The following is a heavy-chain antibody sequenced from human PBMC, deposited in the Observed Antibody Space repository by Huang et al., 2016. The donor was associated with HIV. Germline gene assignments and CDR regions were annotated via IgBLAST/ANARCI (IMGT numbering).Heavy chain of an antibody. CDR2: ISWNSGII. V-gene: IGHV3-9*03. CDR3: AKDIAAVIGPNYMDV. D-gene: IGHD6-13*01. J-gene: IGHJ6*03. CDR1: GFTFDDYA. Sequence: EVQLVESGGGLVQPGRSLRLSCAASGFTFDDYAMPWVRQAPGKGLEWVSGISWNSGIIGYVDSVKGRFTISRDNAKNSLYLQMNSLRAEDMAVYYCAKDIAAVIGPNYMDVWGKGTTVTVSS.